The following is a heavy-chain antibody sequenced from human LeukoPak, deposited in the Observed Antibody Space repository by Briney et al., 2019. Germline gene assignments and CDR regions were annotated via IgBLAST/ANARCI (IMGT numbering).Heavy chain of an antibody. D-gene: IGHD6-13*01. CDR1: GGSISSSNW. CDR3: AREGDSSSVGWFDP. Sequence: RSSETLSLTCAVSGGSISSSNWWSWVRQPPGKGLEWIGEIYHSGSTNYNPSLKSRVTISVDTSKNQFSLRLSSVTAADTAVYYCAREGDSSSVGWFDPWGQGTLVTVSS. J-gene: IGHJ5*02. CDR2: IYHSGST. V-gene: IGHV4-4*02.